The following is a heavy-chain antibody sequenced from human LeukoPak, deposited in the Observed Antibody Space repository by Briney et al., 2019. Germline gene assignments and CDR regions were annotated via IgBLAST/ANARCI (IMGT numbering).Heavy chain of an antibody. D-gene: IGHD3-10*01. J-gene: IGHJ5*02. CDR1: GFTFSIYS. V-gene: IGHV3-21*01. CDR2: ITSSSTYT. CDR3: ARDVLLWFGELSDVP. Sequence: GGSLRLSCAASGFTFSIYSMIWVRRAPGKGLEWVSSITSSSTYTYYADSVRGRFTISRDNAKNSLHLQMNSLRAEDTAVYYCARDVLLWFGELSDVPWGQGTLVTVSS.